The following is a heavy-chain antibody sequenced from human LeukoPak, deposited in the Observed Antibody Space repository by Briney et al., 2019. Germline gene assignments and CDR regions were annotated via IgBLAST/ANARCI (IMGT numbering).Heavy chain of an antibody. D-gene: IGHD3-22*01. Sequence: PGGSLRLSCAASGFTFSNAWMSWVRQAPGKGLEWVGRIKSKTDGGTTDYPAPVKGRFTISRDDSKNTLYLQMNSLKTEDTAVYYCTTEHYDSSGYYFGYWGQGTLVTVSS. CDR3: TTEHYDSSGYYFGY. V-gene: IGHV3-15*01. J-gene: IGHJ4*02. CDR2: IKSKTDGGTT. CDR1: GFTFSNAW.